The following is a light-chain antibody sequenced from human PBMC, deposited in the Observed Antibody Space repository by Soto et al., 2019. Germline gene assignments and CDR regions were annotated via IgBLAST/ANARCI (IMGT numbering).Light chain of an antibody. J-gene: IGKJ3*01. CDR1: QGSSSY. CDR3: QQLNT. Sequence: DIQLTQSPSFLSASVGDRVTITCRASQGSSSYLAWYQQRPGKAPKLLIYAASSLQTGVPSRFSGSGSGTEFTLTISSLQNEDFATYYCQQLNTFGPGTKVETK. CDR2: AAS. V-gene: IGKV1-9*01.